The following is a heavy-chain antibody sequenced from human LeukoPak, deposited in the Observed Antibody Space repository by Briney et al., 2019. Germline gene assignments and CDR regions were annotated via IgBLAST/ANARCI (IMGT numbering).Heavy chain of an antibody. CDR1: GFTFSSSW. V-gene: IGHV3-74*01. CDR2: ITRDGSST. CDR3: ARDPGYESWSPFWGGMDV. D-gene: IGHD5-12*01. Sequence: GGSLRLSCAASGFTFSSSWMHWVRQAPGKGLVGVSRITRDGSSTNYADSVKGGFTTSRDNPKNTLYLQMDSLRDDDTAVYYCARDPGYESWSPFWGGMDVWGNGTTVIVSS. J-gene: IGHJ6*04.